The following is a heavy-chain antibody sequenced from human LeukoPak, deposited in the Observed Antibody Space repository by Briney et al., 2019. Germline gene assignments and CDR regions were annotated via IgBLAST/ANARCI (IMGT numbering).Heavy chain of an antibody. J-gene: IGHJ4*02. CDR3: ARDSCSSTSCYAGSRTPVDY. CDR2: ISRSSSYI. D-gene: IGHD2-2*01. Sequence: GSLRLSCVASGFTFIDYSMNWVRQAPGKGLEWVSSISRSSSYIYYADSVKGRFTISRDTAKNSLYLQMHGLGAEDTAVYYCARDSCSSTSCYAGSRTPVDYWGQGTLVTVPS. CDR1: GFTFIDYS. V-gene: IGHV3-21*01.